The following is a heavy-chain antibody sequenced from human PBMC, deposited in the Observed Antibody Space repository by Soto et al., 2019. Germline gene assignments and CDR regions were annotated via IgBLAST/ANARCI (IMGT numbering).Heavy chain of an antibody. CDR2: IWYDGSNK. CDR1: RFAFSNYG. Sequence: GGSLRLSCAASRFAFSNYGMHWVRQAPGKGLAWVALIWYDGSNKYYADSVKGRFTISRDNSKNTLYLQMNSLRAEDTAVYYCAGSPPGVAGRYYFDYWGQGALVTVSS. J-gene: IGHJ4*02. V-gene: IGHV3-33*01. D-gene: IGHD6-6*01. CDR3: AGSPPGVAGRYYFDY.